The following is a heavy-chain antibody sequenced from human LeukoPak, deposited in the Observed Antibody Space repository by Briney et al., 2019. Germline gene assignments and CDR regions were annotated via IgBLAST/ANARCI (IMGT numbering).Heavy chain of an antibody. D-gene: IGHD3-22*01. Sequence: GGSLRLSCAASGFTFSSYSMNWVRQAPGKGLEWVSSISSSSSYIYYADSVKGRFTISRDNAKNSLYLQMNSLRAEDTAVYYCARQLRRYYYDTSGYNDWGQGTLVTVSS. CDR3: ARQLRRYYYDTSGYND. CDR2: ISSSSSYI. J-gene: IGHJ4*02. CDR1: GFTFSSYS. V-gene: IGHV3-21*01.